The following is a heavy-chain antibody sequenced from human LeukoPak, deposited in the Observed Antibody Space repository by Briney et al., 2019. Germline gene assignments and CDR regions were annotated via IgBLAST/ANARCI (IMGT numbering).Heavy chain of an antibody. J-gene: IGHJ3*02. V-gene: IGHV4-59*01. Sequence: PSETLSLTCTVSGGSISSYYWSWLRQPPGKGLEWIGYIYYSGSTNYNPSLKSRVTISVDTSKNQFSLKLSSVTAADTAVYYCARVRSKYSFLDAFDIWGQGTMVTVSS. CDR2: IYYSGST. D-gene: IGHD5-18*01. CDR3: ARVRSKYSFLDAFDI. CDR1: GGSISSYY.